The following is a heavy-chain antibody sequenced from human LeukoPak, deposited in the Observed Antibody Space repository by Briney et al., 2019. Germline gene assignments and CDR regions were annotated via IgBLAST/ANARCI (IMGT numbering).Heavy chain of an antibody. CDR1: GFTFNTYS. V-gene: IGHV3-21*04. D-gene: IGHD3-10*01. J-gene: IGHJ3*02. Sequence: GGSLRLSCAASGFTFNTYSMNWVRQAPGKGLEWVSSISDNSNYIYYSDSVEGRFTISRDNAKNTLYLQMNSLRAEDTAVYYCAKGLRLLRPAFDIWGQGTMVTVSS. CDR2: ISDNSNYI. CDR3: AKGLRLLRPAFDI.